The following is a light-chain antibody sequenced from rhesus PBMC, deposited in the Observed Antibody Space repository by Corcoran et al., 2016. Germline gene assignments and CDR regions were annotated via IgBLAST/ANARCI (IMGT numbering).Light chain of an antibody. CDR3: LQDYSPPLT. J-gene: IGKJ4*01. Sequence: DIQMTQSPSSLSASVGDRVTVTCRASQGINKALSWYQQKPGEAPLLLISGASSLQTGVSSRFSGTRAGTDYTLTIRSLQPEDVATYYCLQDYSPPLTFGGGTKVEIK. V-gene: IGKV1-94*01. CDR1: QGINKA. CDR2: GAS.